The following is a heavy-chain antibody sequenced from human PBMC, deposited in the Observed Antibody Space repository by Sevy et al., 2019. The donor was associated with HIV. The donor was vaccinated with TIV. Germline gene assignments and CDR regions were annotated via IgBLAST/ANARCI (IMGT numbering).Heavy chain of an antibody. CDR1: GFTFSSYS. CDR3: ARDRTTMIVEHLGNQHNDAFDI. CDR2: ISSSSSTI. V-gene: IGHV3-48*02. Sequence: GGSLRLSCAASGFTFSSYSMNWVRQAPGKGLEWVSYISSSSSTIYYADSVKGRFTISRDNAKNSLYLQMNSLRDEDTAVYYCARDRTTMIVEHLGNQHNDAFDIWGQGTMVTVSS. D-gene: IGHD3-22*01. J-gene: IGHJ3*02.